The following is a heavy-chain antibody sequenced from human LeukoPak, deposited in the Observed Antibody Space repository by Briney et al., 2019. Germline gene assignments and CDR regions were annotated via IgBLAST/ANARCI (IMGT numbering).Heavy chain of an antibody. CDR3: ARDPGYYYYYYGMDV. J-gene: IGHJ6*02. V-gene: IGHV3-74*01. Sequence: GGSLRLSCAASGFTFSSYAMHWVRQAPGKGLVWVSRINSDGSSTSYADSVKGRFTISRDNAKNTLYLQMNSLRAEDTAVYYCARDPGYYYYYYGMDVWGQGTTVTVSS. CDR2: INSDGSST. CDR1: GFTFSSYA.